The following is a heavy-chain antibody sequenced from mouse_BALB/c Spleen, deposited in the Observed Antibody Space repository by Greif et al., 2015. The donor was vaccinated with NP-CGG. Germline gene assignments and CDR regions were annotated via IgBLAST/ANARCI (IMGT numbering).Heavy chain of an antibody. CDR3: ARGGYWYFDV. Sequence: EVKLVESGGGLVKPGGSLKLSCAASGFTFSDYYMYWVRQTPEKRLEWVATISDGGSYTYYPDSVKGRFTISRDNAKNNLYLQMSSLKSEDTAMYYCARGGYWYFDVWGAGTTVTVSS. J-gene: IGHJ1*01. CDR2: ISDGGSYT. V-gene: IGHV5-4*02. CDR1: GFTFSDYY.